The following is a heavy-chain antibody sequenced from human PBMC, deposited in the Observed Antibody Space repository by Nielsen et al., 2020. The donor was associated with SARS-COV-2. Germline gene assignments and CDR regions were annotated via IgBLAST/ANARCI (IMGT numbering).Heavy chain of an antibody. Sequence: ASVKVSCKASGYTFTSYGISWVRQAPGQGLEWMGWISAYNGNTNYAQKFQGRVTITADESTSTAYMELSSLRSEDTAVYYCARAVGNDFWTSAAHYWGQGTLVTVSS. CDR1: GYTFTSYG. D-gene: IGHD3-3*01. J-gene: IGHJ4*02. CDR2: ISAYNGNT. V-gene: IGHV1-18*04. CDR3: ARAVGNDFWTSAAHY.